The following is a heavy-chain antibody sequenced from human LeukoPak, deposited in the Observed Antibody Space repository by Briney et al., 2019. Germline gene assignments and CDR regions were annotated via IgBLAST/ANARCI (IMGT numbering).Heavy chain of an antibody. CDR3: ARVELGGYSGSYYFDY. CDR1: GGTFSSYA. D-gene: IGHD5-12*01. Sequence: SVKVSCKASGGTFSSYAISWARQAPGQGLEWMGGIIPIFGTANYAQKFQGRVTITTDESTSTAYMELSSLRSEDTAVYYCARVELGGYSGSYYFDYWGQGTLVTVSS. J-gene: IGHJ4*02. V-gene: IGHV1-69*05. CDR2: IIPIFGTA.